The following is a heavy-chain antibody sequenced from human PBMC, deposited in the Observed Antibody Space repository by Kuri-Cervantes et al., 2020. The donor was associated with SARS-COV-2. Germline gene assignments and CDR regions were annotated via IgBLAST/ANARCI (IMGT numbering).Heavy chain of an antibody. CDR1: GFTFSNAW. V-gene: IGHV3-30*03. Sequence: LSLTCAASGFTFSNAWMSWVRQAPGKGLEWVAVISYDGSNKYYADSVKGRFTISRDNSKNTLYLQMNSLRAEDTAVYYCARDHSRAMVRGVRFNWFDPWGQGTRVTVSS. CDR3: ARDHSRAMVRGVRFNWFDP. CDR2: ISYDGSNK. J-gene: IGHJ5*02. D-gene: IGHD3-10*01.